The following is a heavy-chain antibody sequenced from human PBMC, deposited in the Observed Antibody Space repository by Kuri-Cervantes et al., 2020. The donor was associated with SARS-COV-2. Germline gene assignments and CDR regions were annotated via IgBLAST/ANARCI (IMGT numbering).Heavy chain of an antibody. CDR2: IKQDGSEK. CDR3: ARDRAYSSSEYNWFDP. V-gene: IGHV3-7*01. D-gene: IGHD6-6*01. CDR1: GFTFSSYA. Sequence: GGSLRLSCAASGFTFSSYAMHWVRQAPGKGLEWVANIKQDGSEKYYVDSVKGRFTISRDNAKNSLYLQMNSLRAEDTAVYYCARDRAYSSSEYNWFDPWGQGTLVTVSS. J-gene: IGHJ5*02.